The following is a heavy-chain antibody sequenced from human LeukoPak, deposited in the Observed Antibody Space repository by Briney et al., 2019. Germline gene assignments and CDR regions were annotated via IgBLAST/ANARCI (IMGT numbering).Heavy chain of an antibody. J-gene: IGHJ6*02. CDR1: GFTFSSHW. CDR2: INQNGNVN. CDR3: ARGGGLDV. Sequence: GGSLRLSCAGSGFTFSSHWIGWARQAPGKGLEWVASINQNGNVNYYVDSVKGRFTISRDNAKNSLCLQMSNLRAEDTAVYFCARGGGLDVWGQGATVTVSS. D-gene: IGHD3-16*01. V-gene: IGHV3-7*03.